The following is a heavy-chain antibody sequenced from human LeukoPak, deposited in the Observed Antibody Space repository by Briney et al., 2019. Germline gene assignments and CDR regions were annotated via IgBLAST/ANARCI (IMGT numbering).Heavy chain of an antibody. V-gene: IGHV4-59*08. CDR2: VYYSGST. J-gene: IGHJ3*02. D-gene: IGHD3-10*01. CDR1: GGSINSYY. Sequence: SETLSLTCTVSGGSINSYYWSWIRQPPGKGLEWIGYVYYSGSTKYHPSLKSRVTISVDTSKNQFSLKLSSVTAADTAVYYCARHRATMVRRLIIHDAFDIWGQGTMVTVSS. CDR3: ARHRATMVRRLIIHDAFDI.